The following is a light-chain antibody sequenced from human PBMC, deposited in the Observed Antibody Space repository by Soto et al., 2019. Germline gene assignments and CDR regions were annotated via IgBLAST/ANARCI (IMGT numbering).Light chain of an antibody. V-gene: IGKV3-20*01. CDR3: QQYVASPYT. J-gene: IGKJ2*01. CDR1: QSINSRS. CDR2: DAS. Sequence: PGERATLSCGASQSINSRSLAWYQQKPGQAPRLLIYDASSRATGIPDRFSASGSGTDCTLTISSLEPEDFAVYYCQQYVASPYTFGQGTKVDI.